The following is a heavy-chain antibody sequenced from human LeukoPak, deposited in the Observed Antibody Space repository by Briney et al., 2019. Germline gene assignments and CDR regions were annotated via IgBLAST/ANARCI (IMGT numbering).Heavy chain of an antibody. CDR2: IKCREST. V-gene: IGHV4-34*01. J-gene: IGHJ4*02. D-gene: IGHD6-13*01. CDR1: GGSFRGYY. Sequence: SETLSLTCAVYGGSFRGYYWSWIRQPPGRGLEWIGEIKCRESTNYNPSLKSRVTISVDKSKNQFSLKLGYVAAGGTAVYYCARRGGSSWYRIHYWGQGTLVTVSS. CDR3: ARRGGSSWYRIHY.